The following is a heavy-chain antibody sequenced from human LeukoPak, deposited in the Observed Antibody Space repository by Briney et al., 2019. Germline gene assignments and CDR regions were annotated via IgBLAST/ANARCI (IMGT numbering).Heavy chain of an antibody. CDR1: GFTFSDYY. CDR3: ARGSGAFDI. V-gene: IGHV4-34*01. D-gene: IGHD6-19*01. J-gene: IGHJ3*02. Sequence: GSLRLSCAASGFTFSDYYMSWIRQPPGKGLEWIGEINHSGSTNYNPSLKSRVTISVDTSKNQFSLKLSSVTAADTAVYYCARGSGAFDIWGQGTMVTVSS. CDR2: INHSGST.